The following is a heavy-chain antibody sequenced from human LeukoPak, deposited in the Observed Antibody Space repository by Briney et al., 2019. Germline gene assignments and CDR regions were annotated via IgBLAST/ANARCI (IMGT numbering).Heavy chain of an antibody. V-gene: IGHV1-8*01. CDR1: GYTFTSYD. CDR2: MNPNTGNT. CDR3: ARRGLVAGIYDLVYGFDI. Sequence: ASVKVSCKASGYTFTSYDINWVRQAPGQGPEWMGWMNPNTGNTGFAQKFQGRLTITQNSPTSTVYMELNSLTSEDTAVYYCARRGLVAGIYDLVYGFDIWGQGTMVTVSS. J-gene: IGHJ3*02. D-gene: IGHD3/OR15-3a*01.